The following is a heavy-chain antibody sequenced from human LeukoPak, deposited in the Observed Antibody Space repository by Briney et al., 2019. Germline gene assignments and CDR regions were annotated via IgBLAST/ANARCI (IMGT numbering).Heavy chain of an antibody. Sequence: GASVKVSCKASGYTFTGYYINWVRQAPGQGLEWMGRINPNSGDTDYAQNFQGRVTMTRDTSISTAYMELSSLRSDGTAVYYCAIVGGYGYYYYYYMDVWGKGTTVTVSS. D-gene: IGHD3-22*01. J-gene: IGHJ6*03. CDR1: GYTFTGYY. CDR2: INPNSGDT. CDR3: AIVGGYGYYYYYYMDV. V-gene: IGHV1-2*06.